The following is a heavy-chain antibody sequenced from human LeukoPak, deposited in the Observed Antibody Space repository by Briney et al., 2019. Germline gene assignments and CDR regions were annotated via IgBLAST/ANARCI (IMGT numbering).Heavy chain of an antibody. CDR1: RGSISSDGYY. CDR2: IYYSGST. J-gene: IGHJ4*01. D-gene: IGHD4-11*01. CDR3: ARMEVNCHYSNYLLDY. V-gene: IGHV4-31*03. Sequence: PSETLSLTRTVSRGSISSDGYYWSWIRQHPGKGLEWIGYIYYSGSTYYNPSLKSRVTISVDTSKNQFSLKLSSVTAADTAVYYCARMEVNCHYSNYLLDYWGQGNLVTVFS.